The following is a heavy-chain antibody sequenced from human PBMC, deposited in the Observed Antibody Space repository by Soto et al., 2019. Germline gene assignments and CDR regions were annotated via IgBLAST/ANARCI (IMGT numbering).Heavy chain of an antibody. J-gene: IGHJ6*02. V-gene: IGHV3-64D*08. CDR2: ISSNGGST. Sequence: GGSLRLSCSASGFTFSSYAMHWVRQAPGKGLEYVSAISSNGGSTYYADSVKGRFTISRDNSKNTLYLQMSSLRAEDTAVYYSVIDNSLGGYERYYYYYGMDVWGQGTTVTVSS. CDR1: GFTFSSYA. D-gene: IGHD5-12*01. CDR3: VIDNSLGGYERYYYYYGMDV.